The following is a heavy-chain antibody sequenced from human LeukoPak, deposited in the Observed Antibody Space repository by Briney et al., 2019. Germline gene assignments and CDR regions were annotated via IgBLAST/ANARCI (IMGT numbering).Heavy chain of an antibody. CDR3: ARDYYDRFGYGAFDY. CDR1: GYTFTVYY. CDR2: INPNTGGT. D-gene: IGHD3-16*01. V-gene: IGHV1-2*02. J-gene: IGHJ4*02. Sequence: ASVTVSFKASGYTFTVYYMHWVRQAPGQGQGWMGWINPNTGGTNYAQKSQRRVTISRDTSISTVYMELSRLSSDDTAVYYCARDYYDRFGYGAFDYWGQGTLVTVSS.